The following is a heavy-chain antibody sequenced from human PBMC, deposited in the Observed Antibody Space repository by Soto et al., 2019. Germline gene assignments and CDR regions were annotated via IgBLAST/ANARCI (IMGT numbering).Heavy chain of an antibody. J-gene: IGHJ6*02. V-gene: IGHV3-21*01. CDR3: ARWIAAAAESIYYGMDV. D-gene: IGHD6-13*01. Sequence: GGSLRLSCAASGFTFSSYSMNWVRQAPGKGLEWVSSISSSSSYIYYADSVKGRFTISRDNAKNSLYLQMNSLRAEDTAVYYCARWIAAAAESIYYGMDVWGQGTTVTVSS. CDR1: GFTFSSYS. CDR2: ISSSSSYI.